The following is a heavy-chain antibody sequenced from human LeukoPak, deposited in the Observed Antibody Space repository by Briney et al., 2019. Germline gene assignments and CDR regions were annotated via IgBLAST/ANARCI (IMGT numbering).Heavy chain of an antibody. Sequence: GESLKISCAASGFIFSNYGMNWVRQAPGKGLEWISYISGSSSLIHQADSVKGRFTISRDNAKNLVSLQMSSLRDEDTAVYYCARGSEHLDNWFDPWGQGTLVTVSS. CDR3: ARGSEHLDNWFDP. V-gene: IGHV3-48*02. D-gene: IGHD1-14*01. J-gene: IGHJ5*02. CDR2: ISGSSSLI. CDR1: GFIFSNYG.